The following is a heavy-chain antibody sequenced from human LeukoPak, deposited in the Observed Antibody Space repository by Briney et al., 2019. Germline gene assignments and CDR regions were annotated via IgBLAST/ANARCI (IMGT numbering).Heavy chain of an antibody. V-gene: IGHV3-7*01. CDR1: GFTFSSYW. Sequence: PGGSLRLSCAASGFTFSSYWMSWVRQAPGKGLEWVASIKQDGRDKYYVDSVKGRFTISRDNAKNSLYLQMNSLRVEDTAVYYCAKVRYQLLIDYWGQGTLVTVSS. CDR3: AKVRYQLLIDY. J-gene: IGHJ4*02. CDR2: IKQDGRDK. D-gene: IGHD2-2*01.